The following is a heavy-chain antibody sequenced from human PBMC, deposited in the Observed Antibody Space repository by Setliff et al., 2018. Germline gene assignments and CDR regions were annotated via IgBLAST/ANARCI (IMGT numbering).Heavy chain of an antibody. Sequence: SETLSLTCAVYGGSFSGYYWSWIRQPPGKGLEWIGSIYYSGSTYYNPSLKSRVTISVDTSKNQFSLKLTAVTAADTAIYYCARHRAVAGAYYFDFWGQGTLGTVSS. D-gene: IGHD6-19*01. V-gene: IGHV4-34*01. CDR1: GGSFSGYY. CDR2: IYYSGST. CDR3: ARHRAVAGAYYFDF. J-gene: IGHJ4*02.